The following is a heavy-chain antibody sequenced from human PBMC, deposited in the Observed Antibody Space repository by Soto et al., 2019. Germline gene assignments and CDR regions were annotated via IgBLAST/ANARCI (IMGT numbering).Heavy chain of an antibody. CDR2: INHSGST. V-gene: IGHV4-34*01. CDR1: GGSFSGYY. Sequence: SETLSLTCAVYGGSFSGYYWSWIRQPPGKGLEWIGGINHSGSTNYNPSLKSRVTISVDTSKNQFSLKLSSVTAADTAVYYCARARTNYYYMDVWGKGTTVTVSS. CDR3: ARARTNYYYMDV. J-gene: IGHJ6*03.